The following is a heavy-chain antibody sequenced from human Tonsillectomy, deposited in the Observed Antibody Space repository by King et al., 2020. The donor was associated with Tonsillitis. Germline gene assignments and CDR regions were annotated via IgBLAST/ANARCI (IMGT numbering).Heavy chain of an antibody. CDR3: ARGEVGIAPLFDP. CDR2: INPNSGGT. D-gene: IGHD6-13*01. CDR1: GYTFTGYY. J-gene: IGHJ5*02. V-gene: IGHV1-2*02. Sequence: QLVQSGAEVKKPGASVKVSCKASGYTFTGYYFHWVRQAPGQGLEWMGWINPNSGGTNYAQKFQGRVTMTRDTSISTAYMELSRLRYDDTAVYYCARGEVGIAPLFDPWGQGTLVIVSS.